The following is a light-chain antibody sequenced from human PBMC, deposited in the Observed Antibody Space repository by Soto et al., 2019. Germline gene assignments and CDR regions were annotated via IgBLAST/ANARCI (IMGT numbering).Light chain of an antibody. J-gene: IGLJ2*01. CDR1: SSDVGSYNL. CDR2: EGS. Sequence: QSALTQPASVSGSPGQSITISCTGTSSDVGSYNLVSWYQQHPGEAPKLMIYEGSKRPSGVSNRFSGSKSGNTASLTISGLQAVDEADYYCCSYAASVVFGGGTNLTVL. V-gene: IGLV2-23*01. CDR3: CSYAASVV.